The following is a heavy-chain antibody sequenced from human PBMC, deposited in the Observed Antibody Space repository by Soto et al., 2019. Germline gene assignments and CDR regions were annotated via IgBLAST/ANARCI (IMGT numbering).Heavy chain of an antibody. CDR2: INPNGGVT. D-gene: IGHD5-12*01. J-gene: IGHJ6*03. CDR3: ARESGGATATLDYYYFYMDV. CDR1: GDSFNDYY. Sequence: QVQLVQSGAEVRKPGASVTVSCRSSGDSFNDYYIHWVRQAPGQGFEWMGWINPNGGVTKYAQKFQGWVGMTRDTSIRTVYMQLDRLRSDDTAVYYCARESGGATATLDYYYFYMDVWGTGTTVTVSS. V-gene: IGHV1-2*04.